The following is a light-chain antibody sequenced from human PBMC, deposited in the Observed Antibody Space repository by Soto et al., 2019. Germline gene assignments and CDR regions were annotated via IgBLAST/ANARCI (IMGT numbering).Light chain of an antibody. J-gene: IGKJ4*01. CDR3: QQRVNWPPT. CDR2: DAS. V-gene: IGKV3-11*01. Sequence: EVWITQSSPSLSLSPGDRPTLSCRADQSVSDYLAWYQQKPGQPPRLLFFDASSRATGVPHRFSAGGSGTDFTLIISSLQPEDFAVYYWQQRVNWPPTFRGGTKVDIK. CDR1: QSVSDY.